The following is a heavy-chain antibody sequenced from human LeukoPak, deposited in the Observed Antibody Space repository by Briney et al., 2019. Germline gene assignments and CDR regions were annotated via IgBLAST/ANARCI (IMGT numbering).Heavy chain of an antibody. CDR2: INAGNGNT. Sequence: ASVTVSCKASGYTFTSYAMHWVRQAPGQRLEWMGWINAGNGNTKYSQKFQGRVTITRDTSASIAYMELSSLRSEDTAVYYCARGGIAAAGTSWGQGTLVTVSS. CDR1: GYTFTSYA. CDR3: ARGGIAAAGTS. D-gene: IGHD6-13*01. V-gene: IGHV1-3*01. J-gene: IGHJ5*02.